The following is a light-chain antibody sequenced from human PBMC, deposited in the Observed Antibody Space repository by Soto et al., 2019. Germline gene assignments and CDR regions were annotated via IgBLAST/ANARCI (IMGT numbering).Light chain of an antibody. V-gene: IGKV3-20*01. CDR3: QQYGGSPFT. Sequence: EIVLTQSPGTLSLSPGERATLSCRASQSVSFNSLAWYQQKGGQAPRLLIYAASTRATGVPDRFSGTGSGTDFTLTISRLETDDFAVYYWQQYGGSPFTFGPGTKVDIK. J-gene: IGKJ3*01. CDR2: AAS. CDR1: QSVSFNS.